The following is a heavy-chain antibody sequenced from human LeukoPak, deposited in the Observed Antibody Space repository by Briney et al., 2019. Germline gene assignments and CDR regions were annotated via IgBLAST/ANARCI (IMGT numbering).Heavy chain of an antibody. V-gene: IGHV3-23*01. CDR3: AKDAYSSSWFSPVYNWFDP. J-gene: IGHJ5*02. D-gene: IGHD6-13*01. CDR1: GFTFSSYA. CDR2: ISGSGGST. Sequence: GGSLRLSCAASGFTFSSYAMSWVRQAPGKGLEWVSAISGSGGSTYYADSVKGRFTISSDNSKNTLYLQMNSLRAEDTAVYYCAKDAYSSSWFSPVYNWFDPWGQGTLVTVSS.